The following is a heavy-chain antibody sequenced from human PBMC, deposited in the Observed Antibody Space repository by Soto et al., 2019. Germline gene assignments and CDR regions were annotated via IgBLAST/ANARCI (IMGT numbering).Heavy chain of an antibody. CDR3: PRHWSRSISYGHYFES. CDR2: IKRDGSEK. D-gene: IGHD2-2*01. J-gene: IGHJ4*02. Sequence: EVQLVESGGGLVQLGGSLRLSCATSGFTLSSYWMSWVRQAPGKGLKWVANIKRDGSEKYYVDSVQGRFTISRHYAENSLCPQMNCLTAEDTPVGYCPRHWSRSISYGHYFESWCQGSIVSVSS. V-gene: IGHV3-7*03. CDR1: GFTLSSYW.